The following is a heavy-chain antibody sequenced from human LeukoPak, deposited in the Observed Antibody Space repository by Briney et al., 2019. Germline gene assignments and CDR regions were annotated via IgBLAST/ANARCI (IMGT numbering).Heavy chain of an antibody. J-gene: IGHJ4*02. CDR1: GYTFTGYY. Sequence: ASVKVSCKASGYTFTGYYMHWVRQAPGQGLEWMGWINPNSGGTNYAQKFQGRVTMTRDTSISTAYMELSRLRSDDTAVYYCARVAPRLEWLLPFDYWGQGTLVTVSS. D-gene: IGHD3-3*01. V-gene: IGHV1-2*02. CDR2: INPNSGGT. CDR3: ARVAPRLEWLLPFDY.